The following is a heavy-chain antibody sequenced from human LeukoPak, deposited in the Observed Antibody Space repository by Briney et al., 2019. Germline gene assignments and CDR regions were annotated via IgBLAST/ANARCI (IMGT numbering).Heavy chain of an antibody. D-gene: IGHD1-1*01. CDR3: ARDPLGTRPGFDY. J-gene: IGHJ4*02. Sequence: GKSLRLSCAASGFTFSGYPIHWVRQAPGKGLEWVAVISYDGSNKYYADSVKGRFTISRDNSKNTLYLQMSSLRAEDTAVYYCARDPLGTRPGFDYWGQGTLVTVSS. CDR1: GFTFSGYP. V-gene: IGHV3-30-3*01. CDR2: ISYDGSNK.